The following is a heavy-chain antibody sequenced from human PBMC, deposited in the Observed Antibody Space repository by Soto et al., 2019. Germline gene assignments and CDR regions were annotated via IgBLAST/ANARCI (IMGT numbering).Heavy chain of an antibody. Sequence: GGSLRLSCAASGCTFISYSMSWVRQAPGKGLEWVSAISGSGGSTYYADSVKGRFTISRDNSKNTLYLQMNSLRAEDTAVYYCAKRSGITIFETALDYWGQGTLVTVSS. V-gene: IGHV3-23*01. J-gene: IGHJ4*02. CDR3: AKRSGITIFETALDY. D-gene: IGHD3-3*01. CDR1: GCTFISYS. CDR2: ISGSGGST.